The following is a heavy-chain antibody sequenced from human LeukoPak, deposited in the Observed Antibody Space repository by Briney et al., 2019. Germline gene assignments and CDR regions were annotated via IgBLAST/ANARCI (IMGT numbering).Heavy chain of an antibody. D-gene: IGHD6-19*01. CDR3: ARDGYSSGWKIGDAFDI. CDR2: IYFTGNYI. CDR1: GFTFSRYS. J-gene: IGHJ3*02. V-gene: IGHV3-21*01. Sequence: GGSLRLSCVTSGFTFSRYSMRWVRRAPGKGLEWVSSIYFTGNYISYADSVKGRFTISRDNAKNSLYLQMNSLRAEDTAVYYCARDGYSSGWKIGDAFDIWGQGTMVTVSS.